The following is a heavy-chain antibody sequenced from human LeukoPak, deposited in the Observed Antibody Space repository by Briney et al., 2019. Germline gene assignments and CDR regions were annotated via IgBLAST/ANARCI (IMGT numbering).Heavy chain of an antibody. CDR1: GYSFTNYW. CDR2: IYPGDSDA. CDR3: ARRIFCGGDCYSAFDI. D-gene: IGHD2-21*02. J-gene: IGHJ3*02. V-gene: IGHV5-51*01. Sequence: GESLKISCKGSGYSFTNYWIGWVRQMPGKGLKWMGIIYPGDSDARYSPSFQGQVTISADKSISTAYLQWSSLKASDTAMYYCARRIFCGGDCYSAFDIWGQGTMVTVSS.